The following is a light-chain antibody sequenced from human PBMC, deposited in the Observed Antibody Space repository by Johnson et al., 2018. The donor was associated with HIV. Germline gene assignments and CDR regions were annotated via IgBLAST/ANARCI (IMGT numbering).Light chain of an antibody. CDR3: GTWDSSLSAHYV. Sequence: QSVLTQPPSVSAAPGQKVTISCSGSSSNIGNNYVSWYQQFLGTAPKLLIYENNKRPSGIPDRFSGSKSGTSATLGITGLQTGDEADYYCGTWDSSLSAHYVFATETKVTVL. J-gene: IGLJ1*01. CDR2: ENN. CDR1: SSNIGNNY. V-gene: IGLV1-51*02.